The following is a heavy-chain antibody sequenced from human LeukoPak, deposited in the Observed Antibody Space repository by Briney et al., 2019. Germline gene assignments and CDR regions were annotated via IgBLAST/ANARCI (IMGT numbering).Heavy chain of an antibody. CDR2: INAYNGNT. J-gene: IGHJ4*02. CDR3: ARATRGYQQIFDY. V-gene: IGHV1-18*01. CDR1: GYTFISYD. Sequence: AAVKVSRKASGYTFISYDIGWVRQAHGQGLEWMGWINAYNGNTNYAQKLQGRVTMTTDTSTSTAYMELRSLRSDDTAVYYCARATRGYQQIFDYWGQGTLVTVSS. D-gene: IGHD2-2*01.